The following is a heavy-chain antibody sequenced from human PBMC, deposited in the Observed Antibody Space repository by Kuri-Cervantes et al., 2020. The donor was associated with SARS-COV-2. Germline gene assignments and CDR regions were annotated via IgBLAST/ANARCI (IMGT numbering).Heavy chain of an antibody. Sequence: LSLTCAASGFTFSSYEMNWVRQAPGKGLEWVSYISSSGSTIYYADSVKGRFTISRENSKNTPYLQMDSLRAEDAAVYYCARVEYNSGWYGAFDMWGQGTMVTVSS. J-gene: IGHJ3*02. CDR1: GFTFSSYE. CDR3: ARVEYNSGWYGAFDM. CDR2: ISSSGSTI. D-gene: IGHD6-19*01. V-gene: IGHV3-48*03.